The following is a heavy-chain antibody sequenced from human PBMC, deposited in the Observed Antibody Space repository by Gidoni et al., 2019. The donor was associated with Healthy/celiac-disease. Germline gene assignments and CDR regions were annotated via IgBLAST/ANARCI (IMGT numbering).Heavy chain of an antibody. D-gene: IGHD2-2*01. CDR3: ASDSRLYFDY. Sequence: EVQLVESGGGLVQRGGSLRLSCAASGLPFSSYSMNWVRQPPGKGLEWVAYSSSSSSTIYYADSVKGRFTISRDNAKTSLYLQMSSLRAEDTAVYYCASDSRLYFDYWGQGTLVTVSS. CDR1: GLPFSSYS. V-gene: IGHV3-48*01. J-gene: IGHJ4*02. CDR2: SSSSSSTI.